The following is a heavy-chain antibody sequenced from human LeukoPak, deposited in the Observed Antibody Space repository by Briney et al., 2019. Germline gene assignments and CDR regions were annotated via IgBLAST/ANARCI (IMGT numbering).Heavy chain of an antibody. Sequence: PSETLSLTCTVSGGSISSGPYYWGWIRQPPGKGLEWIGNIYYGENTYYNPSLKSRVTISVDTSKNQFSLKLSSVTAADTAVYYCARRRSSTSAMRYWGQGTLVTVSS. V-gene: IGHV4-39*07. CDR1: GGSISSGPYY. J-gene: IGHJ4*02. D-gene: IGHD2-2*01. CDR3: ARRRSSTSAMRY. CDR2: IYYGENT.